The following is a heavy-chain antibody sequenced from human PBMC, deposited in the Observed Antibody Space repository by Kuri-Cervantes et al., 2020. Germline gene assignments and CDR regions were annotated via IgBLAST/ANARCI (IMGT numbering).Heavy chain of an antibody. J-gene: IGHJ6*03. CDR1: GYSISSGYY. D-gene: IGHD2-8*01. V-gene: IGHV4-38-2*01. Sequence: GSLRLSCAVSGYSISSGYYWGWIRQPPGKGLVWIGAIYHSGTTSYNPSLESRVTISVDTSKNQFSLNLSSVTAADTAAYYCARLGDCTDGVCYGYYMDVWGKGTTVTVSS. CDR2: IYHSGTT. CDR3: ARLGDCTDGVCYGYYMDV.